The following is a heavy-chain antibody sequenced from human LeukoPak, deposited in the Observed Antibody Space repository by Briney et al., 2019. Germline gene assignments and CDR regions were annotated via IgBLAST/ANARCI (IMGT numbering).Heavy chain of an antibody. V-gene: IGHV3-33*01. D-gene: IGHD6-19*01. CDR1: GFSFSSHG. J-gene: IGHJ4*02. CDR3: ARDTAVAALDC. CDR2: IWSDGSKK. Sequence: GGSLRLSCAASGFSFSSHGFHWVRQAPGKGLEWVAAIWSDGSKKSYGDYVKGRFTISRDISKSTVYLQMNSLRVEDTALYFCARDTAVAALDCRGQGTLVTVSS.